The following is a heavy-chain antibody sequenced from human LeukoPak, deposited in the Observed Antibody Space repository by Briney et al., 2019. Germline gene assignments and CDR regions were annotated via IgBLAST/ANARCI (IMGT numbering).Heavy chain of an antibody. D-gene: IGHD2-8*01. Sequence: GGSLRLSCAASGFTFSSYWMHWVRHAPGKGLVWVSRINSDGSSTSYADSVKVRFTISRDNAKNTLYLQMNSLRAEDTAVYYCARERKLMGFDYWGQGTLVTVSS. V-gene: IGHV3-74*01. CDR2: INSDGSST. J-gene: IGHJ4*02. CDR3: ARERKLMGFDY. CDR1: GFTFSSYW.